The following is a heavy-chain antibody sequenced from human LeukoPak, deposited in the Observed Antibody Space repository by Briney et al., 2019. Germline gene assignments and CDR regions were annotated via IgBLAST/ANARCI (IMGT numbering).Heavy chain of an antibody. CDR3: ARGTRTMATDY. CDR1: GGSFSGYY. V-gene: IGHV4-59*01. J-gene: IGHJ4*02. D-gene: IGHD5-24*01. CDR2: IYYSGST. Sequence: PSETLSLTCAVYGGSFSGYYWSWIRQPPGKGLEWIGYIYYSGSTNYNPSLKSRVTISVDTSKNQFSLKLSSVTAADTAVYYCARGTRTMATDYWGQGTLVTVSS.